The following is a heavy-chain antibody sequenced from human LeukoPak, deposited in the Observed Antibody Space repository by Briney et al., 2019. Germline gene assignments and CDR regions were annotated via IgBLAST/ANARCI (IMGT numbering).Heavy chain of an antibody. CDR1: GYTFTSYY. Sequence: VASVKVSCKASGYTFTSYYMHWVRQAPGQGLEWMGWINPNSGGTNYAQKFQGRVTMTRDTSISTAYMELSRLRSDDTAVYYCARSIMITFGGVSHFDYWGQGTLVTVSS. CDR2: INPNSGGT. CDR3: ARSIMITFGGVSHFDY. D-gene: IGHD3-16*01. V-gene: IGHV1-2*02. J-gene: IGHJ4*02.